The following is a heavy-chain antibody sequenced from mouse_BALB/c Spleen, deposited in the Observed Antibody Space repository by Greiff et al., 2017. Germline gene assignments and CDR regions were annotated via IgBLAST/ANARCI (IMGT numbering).Heavy chain of an antibody. CDR2: ILPGSGST. CDR1: GYTFSSYW. V-gene: IGHV1-9*01. CDR3: ARRRELGQAFAY. Sequence: VKLQESGAELMKPGGSVKISCKATGYTFSSYWIEWVKQRPGHGLEWIGEILPGSGSTNYNEKFKGKATFTADTSSNTAYMQLSSLTSEDSAVYYCARRRELGQAFAYWGQGTLVTVSA. D-gene: IGHD4-1*01. J-gene: IGHJ3*01.